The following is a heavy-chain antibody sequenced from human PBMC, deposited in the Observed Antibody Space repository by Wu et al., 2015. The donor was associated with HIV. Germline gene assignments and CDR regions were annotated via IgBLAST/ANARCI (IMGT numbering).Heavy chain of an antibody. V-gene: IGHV1-69*05. Sequence: QVQLVQSGAEVKKPGSSVKVSYKASGGTFSSYAISWVRQAPGQGLEWMGGIIPIFGTANYAQKFQGRVTITTDESTSTAYMELSSLRSEDTAVYYCASQGDTAMAKEDYYYGMDVWGQGTTVTVSS. D-gene: IGHD5-18*01. CDR3: ASQGDTAMAKEDYYYGMDV. CDR2: IIPIFGTA. J-gene: IGHJ6*02. CDR1: GGTFSSYA.